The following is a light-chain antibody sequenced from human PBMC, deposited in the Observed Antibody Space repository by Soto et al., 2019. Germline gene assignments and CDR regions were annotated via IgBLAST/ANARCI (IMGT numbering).Light chain of an antibody. CDR1: QSVSSSY. CDR2: GAS. Sequence: GLKQSPGTLSLNTGERGTLSCRAIQSVSSSYLAWYQQKPGQAPRLLIYGASIRATGIPDRFSGSGSETDFTLTISRLEPEDFALYYCQQYGSSAPITFGQGTRLEIK. V-gene: IGKV3-20*01. J-gene: IGKJ5*01. CDR3: QQYGSSAPIT.